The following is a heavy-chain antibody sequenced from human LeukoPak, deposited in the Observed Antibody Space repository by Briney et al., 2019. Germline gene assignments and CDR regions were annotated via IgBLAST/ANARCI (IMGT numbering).Heavy chain of an antibody. Sequence: GGSLRLSCAASGFTFSNYWMHWVRQAPGKGLVWVSRINSDGSSTTYADPVKGRFTISRDNAKKTLFLQMNSLRAEDTAVYYCARGRDYDFWSGYIYWGQGTLVTVSS. D-gene: IGHD3-3*01. J-gene: IGHJ4*02. V-gene: IGHV3-74*01. CDR2: INSDGSST. CDR3: ARGRDYDFWSGYIY. CDR1: GFTFSNYW.